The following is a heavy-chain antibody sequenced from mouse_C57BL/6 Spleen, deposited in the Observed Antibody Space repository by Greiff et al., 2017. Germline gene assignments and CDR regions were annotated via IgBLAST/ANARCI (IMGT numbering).Heavy chain of an antibody. V-gene: IGHV5-9-1*02. Sequence: EVQGVESGEGLVKPGGSLKLSCAASGFTFSSYAMSWVRQTPEKRLEWVAYISSGGDYIYYADTVKGRFTISRDNARNTLYLQMSSLKSEDTAMYYCTRDPTYSLYFDVWGTGTTVTVSS. J-gene: IGHJ1*03. CDR1: GFTFSSYA. CDR2: ISSGGDYI. CDR3: TRDPTYSLYFDV. D-gene: IGHD6-2*01.